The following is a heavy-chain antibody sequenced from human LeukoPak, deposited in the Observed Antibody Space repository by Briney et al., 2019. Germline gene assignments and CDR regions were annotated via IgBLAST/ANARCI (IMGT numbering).Heavy chain of an antibody. J-gene: IGHJ6*03. Sequence: GESLKISCKGSGYSFTSYWIGWVRQMPGKGLEWMGIIYPGDSDTRYSPSFQGQVTTSADKSISTAYLQWSSLKASDTAMYYCARQGGFVVPAAPHYYYYYMDVWGKGTTVTVSS. CDR3: ARQGGFVVPAAPHYYYYYMDV. CDR2: IYPGDSDT. V-gene: IGHV5-51*01. D-gene: IGHD2-2*01. CDR1: GYSFTSYW.